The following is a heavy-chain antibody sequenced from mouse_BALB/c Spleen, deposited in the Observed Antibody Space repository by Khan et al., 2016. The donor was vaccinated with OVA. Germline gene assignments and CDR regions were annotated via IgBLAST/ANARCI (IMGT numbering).Heavy chain of an antibody. CDR3: ARDGSRYNYAMDY. D-gene: IGHD2-3*01. J-gene: IGHJ4*01. CDR1: GYSITSDYA. Sequence: EVQLQESGPGLVKPSQSLSLTCTVTGYSITSDYAWNWIRQFPGNKLELMGYISYSGSTNYNPALKSRISFTRDTSKNHFFLQLNYVTTEDTATYYCARDGSRYNYAMDYWGQGTSVTVSS. CDR2: ISYSGST. V-gene: IGHV3-2*02.